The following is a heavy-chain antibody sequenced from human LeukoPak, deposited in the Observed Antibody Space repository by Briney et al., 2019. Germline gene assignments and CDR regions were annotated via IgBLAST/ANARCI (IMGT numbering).Heavy chain of an antibody. D-gene: IGHD3-22*01. CDR2: IIPIFGTA. Sequence: SVKVSCKASGGTFSSYAISWVRQAPGQGLEWMGGIIPIFGTANYAQKFQGRVTITADESTSTAHMELSSLRSEDTAVYYCARDRKLLLDAFDIWGQGTMVTVSS. CDR3: ARDRKLLLDAFDI. V-gene: IGHV1-69*01. J-gene: IGHJ3*02. CDR1: GGTFSSYA.